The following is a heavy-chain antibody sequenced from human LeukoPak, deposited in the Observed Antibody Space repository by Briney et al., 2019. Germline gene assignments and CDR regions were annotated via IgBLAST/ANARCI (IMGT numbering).Heavy chain of an antibody. V-gene: IGHV3-11*04. Sequence: GGSLRLSCAASGFTFGDYYMSWIRQAPGKGLEWVSYISSSGSTIYYADSVKGRFTISRDNAKNSLYLQMNSLRAEDTAVYYCARARYGDTYYMDVWGKGTTVTVSS. CDR1: GFTFGDYY. CDR2: ISSSGSTI. D-gene: IGHD4-17*01. CDR3: ARARYGDTYYMDV. J-gene: IGHJ6*03.